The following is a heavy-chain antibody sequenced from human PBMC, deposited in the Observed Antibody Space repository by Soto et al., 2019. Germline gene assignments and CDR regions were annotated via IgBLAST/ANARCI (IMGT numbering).Heavy chain of an antibody. Sequence: ASVKVSCKASGGTFSSYAISWVRQAPGQGLEWMGGIIPIFGTANYAQKFQGRVTITADESTSTVYMELSSLRSEDTAVYYCARGIPPVTTDAFDIWGQGTMVTVSS. CDR3: ARGIPPVTTDAFDI. V-gene: IGHV1-69*13. CDR2: IIPIFGTA. D-gene: IGHD4-17*01. J-gene: IGHJ3*02. CDR1: GGTFSSYA.